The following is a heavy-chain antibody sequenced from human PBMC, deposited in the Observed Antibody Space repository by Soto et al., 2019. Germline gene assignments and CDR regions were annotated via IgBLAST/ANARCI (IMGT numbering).Heavy chain of an antibody. CDR2: IYYSGST. CDR3: ARGDYDYVLGGANY. Sequence: SETLSLTCTVSGGSISSGDYYWSWIRQPPGKGLEWIGYIYYSGSTYYNPSLKSRVTISVDTSKNQFSLKLSSVTAADTAVYYCARGDYDYVLGGANYWGQGTLVTVS. D-gene: IGHD3-16*01. V-gene: IGHV4-30-4*01. J-gene: IGHJ4*02. CDR1: GGSISSGDYY.